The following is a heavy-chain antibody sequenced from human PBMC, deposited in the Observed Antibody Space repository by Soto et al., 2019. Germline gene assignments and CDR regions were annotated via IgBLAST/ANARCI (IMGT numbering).Heavy chain of an antibody. V-gene: IGHV4-39*07. Sequence: SETLSLTCTVSSGSISSTIYSWDWIRQPPGKGLEWIGSIFYSGSTYYNPSLKSRVTISLDTPKNQFSLKLSSVTAADTAVYYCARHPGYYDILTGYTTYYFDSWGQGILVTVSS. D-gene: IGHD3-9*01. J-gene: IGHJ4*02. CDR2: IFYSGST. CDR3: ARHPGYYDILTGYTTYYFDS. CDR1: SGSISSTIYS.